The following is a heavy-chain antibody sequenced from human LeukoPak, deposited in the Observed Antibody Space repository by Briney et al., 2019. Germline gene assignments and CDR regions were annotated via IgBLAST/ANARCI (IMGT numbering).Heavy chain of an antibody. CDR1: GFSFSSYW. V-gene: IGHV3-74*01. CDR2: IKFDGSVT. D-gene: IGHD6-13*01. J-gene: IGHJ4*02. Sequence: PGGSLRLSCAGSGFSFSSYWMHWVRQAPGKGLVWVSRIKFDGSVTTYADSVKGRFTISRDNAKNSLYLQMNSLRAEDTAVYYCARVIAAAGYFDYWGQGTLVTVSS. CDR3: ARVIAAAGYFDY.